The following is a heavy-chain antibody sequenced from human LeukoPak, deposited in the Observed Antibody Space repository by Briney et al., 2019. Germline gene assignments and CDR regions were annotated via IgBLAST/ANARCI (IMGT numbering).Heavy chain of an antibody. D-gene: IGHD5-24*01. CDR1: GFTFSGHW. V-gene: IGHV3-30*02. Sequence: GGSLRLSCVASGFTFSGHWMHWVRQAPGKGLEWVTFIRYDGSNKYYADSVKGRFTISRDNSKNTLYLQMNSLRAEDTAVYYCAKAGDGYNLFDYWGQGTLVTVSS. CDR3: AKAGDGYNLFDY. CDR2: IRYDGSNK. J-gene: IGHJ4*02.